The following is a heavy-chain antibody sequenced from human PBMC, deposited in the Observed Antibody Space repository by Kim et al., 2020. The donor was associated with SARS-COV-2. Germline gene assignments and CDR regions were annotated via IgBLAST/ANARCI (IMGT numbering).Heavy chain of an antibody. D-gene: IGHD3-22*01. V-gene: IGHV7-4-1*02. J-gene: IGHJ3*02. CDR3: ARIEGFLDYYDSSGPHIHDAFDI. Sequence: ASVMVSCKASGYTFTSYAMNWVRQAPGQGLEWMGWINTNTGNPTYAQGFTGRFVFSLDTSVSTAYLQISSLKAEDTAVYYCARIEGFLDYYDSSGPHIHDAFDIWGQGKMVTVSS. CDR1: GYTFTSYA. CDR2: INTNTGNP.